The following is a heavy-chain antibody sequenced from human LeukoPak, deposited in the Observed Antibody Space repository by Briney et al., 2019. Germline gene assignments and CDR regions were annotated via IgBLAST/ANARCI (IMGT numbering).Heavy chain of an antibody. CDR3: ARGAYCSGGSCYGTANKQRGSFGNNWFDP. V-gene: IGHV4-61*02. D-gene: IGHD2-15*01. Sequence: SETLSLTCTVSGGSTSSGSYYWSWIRQPAGKGLEWIGRIYTSGSTNCNPSLKSRVTISVDTSKNQFSLKLSSVTAADTAVYYCARGAYCSGGSCYGTANKQRGSFGNNWFDPWGQGTLVTVSS. J-gene: IGHJ5*02. CDR2: IYTSGST. CDR1: GGSTSSGSYY.